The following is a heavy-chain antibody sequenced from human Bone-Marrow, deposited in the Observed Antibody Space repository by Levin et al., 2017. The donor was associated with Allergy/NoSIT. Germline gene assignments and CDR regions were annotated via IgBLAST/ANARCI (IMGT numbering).Heavy chain of an antibody. CDR3: ARHALWFGARLLLDS. CDR1: GASLSDYY. V-gene: IGHV4-59*08. D-gene: IGHD3-10*01. Sequence: SETLSLTCSVSGASLSDYYWTWIRQPPGKGLEWIASIYYTGSTNYNPSLKSRVGLSVDLSKRQFFLRLISVTASDTAVYYCARHALWFGARLLLDSWGPGTLVAVSS. CDR2: IYYTGST. J-gene: IGHJ4*02.